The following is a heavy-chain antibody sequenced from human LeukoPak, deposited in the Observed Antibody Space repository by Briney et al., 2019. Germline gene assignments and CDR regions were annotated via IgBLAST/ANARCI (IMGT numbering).Heavy chain of an antibody. Sequence: GGSLRLSCAASGFTFSSYAMSWVRQAPGKGPEWVSAIYSGGSTYYADSVKGRFIISRDNSKNTLYLQMNSLRVEDTAVYYCARDRNTYGYVFRDYWGQGTLVTVSS. D-gene: IGHD5-18*01. V-gene: IGHV3-66*01. J-gene: IGHJ4*02. CDR3: ARDRNTYGYVFRDY. CDR2: IYSGGST. CDR1: GFTFSSYA.